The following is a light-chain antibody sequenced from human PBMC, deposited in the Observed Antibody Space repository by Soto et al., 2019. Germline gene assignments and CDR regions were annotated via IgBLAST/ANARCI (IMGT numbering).Light chain of an antibody. CDR1: PSVSSKY. V-gene: IGKV3-20*01. CDR2: GTS. Sequence: IVLTQSPGTLSLSPGERATLSCRAIPSVSSKYLAWYQQKPGQAPRVLIYGTSIRASGVPERFSGGGSGTDFTLTITRLEPEDFAVYYCQQYGSSLFTFGHGTKVDIK. CDR3: QQYGSSLFT. J-gene: IGKJ3*01.